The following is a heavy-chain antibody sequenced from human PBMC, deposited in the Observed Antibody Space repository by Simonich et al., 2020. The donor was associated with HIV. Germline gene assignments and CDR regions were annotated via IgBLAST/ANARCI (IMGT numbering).Heavy chain of an antibody. Sequence: QVQLQQWGAGLLKPSETLSLTCAVYGGSFLGYYWSWIRQSPGKGLEWIGEINHFGSTNYNPSLKGRVTISVDTSKNQFSLKLSSVTAADTAVYYCARPDSSSYWYFDLWGRGTLVTVSS. CDR1: GGSFLGYY. D-gene: IGHD6-13*01. J-gene: IGHJ2*01. V-gene: IGHV4-34*01. CDR2: INHFGST. CDR3: ARPDSSSYWYFDL.